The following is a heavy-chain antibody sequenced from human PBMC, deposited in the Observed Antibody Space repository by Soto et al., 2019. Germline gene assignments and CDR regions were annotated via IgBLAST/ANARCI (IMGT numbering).Heavy chain of an antibody. Sequence: GGSLRLSCSASGFTFSIYAMHWVRQAPGKGLEYVSAISSNGGSTYYADSVKGRFTISRDDSKNTLYLQMSSLRAEDTAVYYSVKAQVTYYYDSSGPFDIWGQGTMVTVSS. CDR3: VKAQVTYYYDSSGPFDI. CDR1: GFTFSIYA. J-gene: IGHJ3*02. V-gene: IGHV3-64D*08. D-gene: IGHD3-22*01. CDR2: ISSNGGST.